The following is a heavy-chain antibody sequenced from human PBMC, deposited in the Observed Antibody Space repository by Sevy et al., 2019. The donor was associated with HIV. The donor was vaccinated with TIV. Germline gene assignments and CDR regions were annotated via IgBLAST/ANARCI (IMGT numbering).Heavy chain of an antibody. CDR1: GGSISSADYN. V-gene: IGHV4-30-4*01. J-gene: IGHJ3*02. CDR3: ARDATMGGYSDYDEAFEI. D-gene: IGHD5-12*01. CDR2: ISFNGIT. Sequence: SETLSLTCTVSGGSISSADYNWNWIRQPPGKGLEWIGYISFNGITYYNPSLESRLTISLDTSKNQFSMKLRSVTAADTAVYYCARDATMGGYSDYDEAFEICGQGTMVT.